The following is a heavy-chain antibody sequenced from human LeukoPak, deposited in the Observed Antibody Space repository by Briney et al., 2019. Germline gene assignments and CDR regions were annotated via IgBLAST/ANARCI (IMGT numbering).Heavy chain of an antibody. CDR2: IYHSGST. J-gene: IGHJ6*02. CDR1: GGSISSSNW. CDR3: ARGLGDCSSTSCYHYGMDV. D-gene: IGHD2-2*01. Sequence: PSGTLSLTCAVSGGSISSSNWWSWVRQPPGKGLEWIGEIYHSGSTNYNPSLKRRVTISVDKSKNQFSLKLSSVTAADTAVYYCARGLGDCSSTSCYHYGMDVWGQGTTVTVSS. V-gene: IGHV4-4*02.